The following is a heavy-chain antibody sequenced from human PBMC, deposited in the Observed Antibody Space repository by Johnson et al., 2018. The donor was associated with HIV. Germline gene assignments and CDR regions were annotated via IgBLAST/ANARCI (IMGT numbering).Heavy chain of an antibody. CDR3: ARGCGDCYPGDDAFDI. CDR1: GFTFSSYW. Sequence: VQLVESGGGVVQPGRSLRLSCAASGFTFSSYWMSWVRQAPGKGLEWVSAISSNGGSTYYANSVKGRFTISRDNSKNTLYLQMGSLRAEDMAVYYCARGCGDCYPGDDAFDIWGKGPMVTVSS. CDR2: ISSNGGST. D-gene: IGHD2-21*02. J-gene: IGHJ3*02. V-gene: IGHV3-64*01.